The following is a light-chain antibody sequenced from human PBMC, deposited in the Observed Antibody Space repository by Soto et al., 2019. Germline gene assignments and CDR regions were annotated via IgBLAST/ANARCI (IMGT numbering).Light chain of an antibody. V-gene: IGKV3-15*01. CDR2: GAS. CDR1: QSVSSN. CDR3: QQYNNWLT. Sequence: EIVMTQSPATLSVSPGERATLSCRASQSVSSNLAWYQQKPGQAPRLLIYGASTRATGIPARFSGSGSGTEFTLTISSLQSADFAVYYCQQYNNWLTFGQGTKLEIK. J-gene: IGKJ2*01.